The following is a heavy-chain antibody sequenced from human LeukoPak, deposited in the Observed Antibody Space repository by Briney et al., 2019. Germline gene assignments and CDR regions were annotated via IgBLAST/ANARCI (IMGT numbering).Heavy chain of an antibody. D-gene: IGHD6-13*01. CDR3: AKDLRGSSWYVYYGMDV. V-gene: IGHV3-30*18. Sequence: PGGSLRLSCAASGFTFSSYGMHWVRQAPGKGLEWVAVISYDGSNKYYADSVKGRFTISRDNSKNTLYLQMNSLRAEDTAVYYCAKDLRGSSWYVYYGMDVWGQGTTVTVSS. J-gene: IGHJ6*02. CDR2: ISYDGSNK. CDR1: GFTFSSYG.